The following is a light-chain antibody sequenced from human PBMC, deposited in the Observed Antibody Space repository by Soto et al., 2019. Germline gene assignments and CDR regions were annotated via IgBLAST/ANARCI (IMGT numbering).Light chain of an antibody. J-gene: IGLJ1*01. CDR2: EVV. CDR3: KSYDGSNTYV. Sequence: QSVLTQHPSASGSPGQSVTISCTGTKSDIGVYDFVSWYQHHPGKAPRLIIYEVVQRPSGVPDRFSGSKSGNTASLTVSGLQAADEADYFCKSYDGSNTYVFGSGTKGTVL. V-gene: IGLV2-8*01. CDR1: KSDIGVYDF.